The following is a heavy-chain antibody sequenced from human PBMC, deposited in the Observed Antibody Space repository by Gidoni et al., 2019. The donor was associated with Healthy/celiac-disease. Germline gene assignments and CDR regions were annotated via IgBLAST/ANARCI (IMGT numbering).Heavy chain of an antibody. J-gene: IGHJ3*02. Sequence: EVQLLESGGGLVQPGGSLRLSCAASGFTFSSYAMGWVRPAPGKGLEWVSAISGSGGSTYYADSVKGRFTISRDNSKNTLYLQMNSLRAEDTAVYYCAKTLRSGQYGYDAFDIWGQGTMVTVSS. CDR1: GFTFSSYA. D-gene: IGHD5-18*01. CDR3: AKTLRSGQYGYDAFDI. V-gene: IGHV3-23*01. CDR2: ISGSGGST.